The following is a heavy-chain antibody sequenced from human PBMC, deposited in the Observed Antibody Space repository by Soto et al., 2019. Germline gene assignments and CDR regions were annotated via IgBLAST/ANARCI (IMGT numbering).Heavy chain of an antibody. CDR2: IFSSGST. CDR1: GGSINTFY. CDR3: AREGSYSAYNFAHGIQLWSFDF. Sequence: PXGTLSLTGTDSGGSINTFYWSWVRQPAGKGLEWIGRIFSSGSTSFNPSLESRVAMSVDTSKNHFSLNLSSVTAADMAVYYCAREGSYSAYNFAHGIQLWSFDFWGQGALVTVSS. D-gene: IGHD5-12*01. V-gene: IGHV4-4*07. J-gene: IGHJ4*02.